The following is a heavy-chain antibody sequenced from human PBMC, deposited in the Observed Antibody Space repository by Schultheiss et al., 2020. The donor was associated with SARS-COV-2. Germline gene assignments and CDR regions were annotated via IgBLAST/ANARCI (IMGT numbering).Heavy chain of an antibody. V-gene: IGHV3-66*01. CDR1: GFTFDDYA. CDR2: IYGGGST. J-gene: IGHJ6*02. D-gene: IGHD6-19*01. CDR3: AREQQWLVDYYSYYGMDV. Sequence: GGSLRLSCAASGFTFDDYAMHWVRQAPGKGLEWVSVIYGGGSTYYADSVKGRFTISRDNSKNTLYLQMNSLRAEDTAVYYCAREQQWLVDYYSYYGMDVWGQGTTVTVSS.